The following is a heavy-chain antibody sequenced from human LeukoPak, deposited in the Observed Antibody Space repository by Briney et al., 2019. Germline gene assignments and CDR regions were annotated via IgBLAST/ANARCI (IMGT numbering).Heavy chain of an antibody. CDR2: IYYSGST. CDR1: GGSLSNDY. CDR3: ARSSWGYAFDI. Sequence: SETLSLTCTVSGGSLSNDYWTWIRQPPGKGLEWIGYIYYSGSTNYNPSLKSRVTISVDTSKNQFSLRLSSVTAADTAVYYCARSSWGYAFDIWGQGTTLTVSS. D-gene: IGHD3-16*01. V-gene: IGHV4-59*01. J-gene: IGHJ3*02.